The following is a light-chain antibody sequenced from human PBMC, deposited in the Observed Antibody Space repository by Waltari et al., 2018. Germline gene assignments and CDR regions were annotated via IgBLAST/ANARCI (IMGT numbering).Light chain of an antibody. Sequence: QSALTQPASVSGSPGQSITIPCTGTSSDVGGYNYVSWYQQYPGKAPKPLIYDVSNRPSGVSNRFSGSKSGNTASLTISGLQAEDEADYYCSSYTSSSTLVVFGGGTKLTVL. CDR1: SSDVGGYNY. CDR2: DVS. V-gene: IGLV2-14*01. J-gene: IGLJ2*01. CDR3: SSYTSSSTLVV.